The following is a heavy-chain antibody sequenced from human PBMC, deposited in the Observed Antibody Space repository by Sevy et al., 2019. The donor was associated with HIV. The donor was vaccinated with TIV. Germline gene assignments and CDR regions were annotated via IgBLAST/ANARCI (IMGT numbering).Heavy chain of an antibody. Sequence: GGSLRLSCAASGFSINNYAMTWVRQAPGKGLEWVSNITAPGGRAYLADSVKGRFTISSDTSVNKVFLQMDSLRVEDRAINNGGKARGEWGTPFALDVWGQGTTVTVSS. J-gene: IGHJ6*02. CDR2: ITAPGGRA. CDR1: GFSINNYA. D-gene: IGHD3-16*01. V-gene: IGHV3-23*01. CDR3: GKARGEWGTPFALDV.